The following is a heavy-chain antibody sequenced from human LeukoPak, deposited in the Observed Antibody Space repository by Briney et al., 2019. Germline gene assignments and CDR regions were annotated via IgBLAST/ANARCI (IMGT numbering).Heavy chain of an antibody. V-gene: IGHV3-21*06. CDR1: GLTFSTSG. Sequence: GGSLRLSCTTSGLTFSTSGFNWVRQAPGKGLEWVASIGPTGFDRYHADSIKGRFTISTDNANNFLYLQMDSLSAEDTAVYYCATETNGRHYDYWGQGTLLTVSS. J-gene: IGHJ4*02. D-gene: IGHD1-14*01. CDR3: ATETNGRHYDY. CDR2: IGPTGFDR.